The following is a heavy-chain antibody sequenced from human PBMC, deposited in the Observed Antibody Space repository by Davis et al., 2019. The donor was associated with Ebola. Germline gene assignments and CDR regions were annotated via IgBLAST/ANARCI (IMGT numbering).Heavy chain of an antibody. CDR1: GFTFSDYY. CDR2: ISSSSSYT. J-gene: IGHJ6*02. CDR3: ARDLERRNYCYYGMDV. V-gene: IGHV3-11*06. Sequence: GGSLRLSCAASGFTFSDYYMSWIRQAPGKGLEWVSYISSSSSYTNYADSVKGRFTISRDNAKNSLYLQMNSLRAEDTAVYYCARDLERRNYCYYGMDVWGQGTTVTVSS.